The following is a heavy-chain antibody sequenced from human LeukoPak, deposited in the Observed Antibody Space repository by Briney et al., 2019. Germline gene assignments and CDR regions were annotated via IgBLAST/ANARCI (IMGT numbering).Heavy chain of an antibody. D-gene: IGHD6-13*01. CDR3: AKTIAAAGTSGRYYYYYGMDV. CDR2: IRYDGSNK. CDR1: GFTFSSYG. J-gene: IGHJ6*02. Sequence: PGGSLRLSCAASGFTFSSYGMHCVRPAPGKGLEWVAFIRYDGSNKYYADSVKGRFTISRDNSKNTRYLQMNSLRAEDTAVYYCAKTIAAAGTSGRYYYYYGMDVWGQGTTVTVSS. V-gene: IGHV3-30*02.